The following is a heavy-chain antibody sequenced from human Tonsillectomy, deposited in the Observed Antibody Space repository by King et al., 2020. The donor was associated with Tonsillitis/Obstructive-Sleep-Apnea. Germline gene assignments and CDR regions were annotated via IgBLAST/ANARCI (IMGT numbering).Heavy chain of an antibody. J-gene: IGHJ4*02. D-gene: IGHD3-3*01. CDR2: INHSGSN. CDR1: GGSFSGYY. Sequence: VQIQQWGAGLLKPSETLSLTCAVYGGSFSGYYWSWIRQPPGKGLEWIGEINHSGSNNYNPSLKSRVTISVDTSKNQFSLNLSSVTAADTANYYCARSTMFGVAITPLYFDYWGQGTLVTVSS. V-gene: IGHV4-34*01. CDR3: ARSTMFGVAITPLYFDY.